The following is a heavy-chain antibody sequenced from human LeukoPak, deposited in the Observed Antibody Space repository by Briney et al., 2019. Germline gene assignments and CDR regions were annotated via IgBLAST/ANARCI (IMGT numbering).Heavy chain of an antibody. CDR3: ARRAGGYSHPYDY. Sequence: PGGSLRLSCAASGFTFSDYNMSWIRQAPGKGLEWVSLIYSGGSTYYADSVKGRFTISRDNSKNTLYLQMNSLRAEDTAVYYCARRAGGYSHPYDYWGQGTLVTVSA. D-gene: IGHD4-23*01. CDR2: IYSGGST. CDR1: GFTFSDYN. V-gene: IGHV3-53*01. J-gene: IGHJ4*02.